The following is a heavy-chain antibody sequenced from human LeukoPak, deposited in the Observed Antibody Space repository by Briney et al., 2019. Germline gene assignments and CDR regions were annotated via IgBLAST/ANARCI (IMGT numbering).Heavy chain of an antibody. CDR1: GGTFSSYA. V-gene: IGHV1-69*13. D-gene: IGHD6-6*01. CDR2: IIPIFGTA. CDR3: AREGGHIAAFDY. Sequence: ASVKVSCKASGGTFSSYAINWVRQAPGQGLEWMGGIIPIFGTANYAQKFQGRVTITADESTNTAYMELNSLRSEDTAVYYCAREGGHIAAFDYWGQGTLVTVSS. J-gene: IGHJ4*02.